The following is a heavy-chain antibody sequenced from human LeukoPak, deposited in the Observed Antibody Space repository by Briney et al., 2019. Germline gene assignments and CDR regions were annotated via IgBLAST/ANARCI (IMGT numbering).Heavy chain of an antibody. V-gene: IGHV3-23*01. CDR1: GFTLSSYA. CDR3: EKDGLQSGGCLPPLNY. CDR2: ISGNAGST. Sequence: PGGSLRLSCAASGFTLSSYAMSWVRQAPGKGLEWVSLISGNAGSTYYADSVKGRFTISRDITKNTLYLQMDSLRAEDTATYYWEKDGLQSGGCLPPLNYGGQEPLVTVSS. D-gene: IGHD3-16*01. J-gene: IGHJ4*02.